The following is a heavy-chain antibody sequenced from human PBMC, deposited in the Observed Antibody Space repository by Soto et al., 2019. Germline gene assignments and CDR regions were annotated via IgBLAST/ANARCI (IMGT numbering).Heavy chain of an antibody. CDR2: IYWDDDK. V-gene: IGHV2-5*02. J-gene: IGHJ4*02. Sequence: QITLKESGPTVVKPTQTLTLTCTFSGFSVNSKGVGVGWIRQPPGKALEYVALIYWDDDKRYSPSLRHRLTITKDASGNQVVLSLADVDPVDTGTYYCAYRWGGTGSYVAHWGPGIGVTVSS. CDR3: AYRWGGTGSYVAH. CDR1: GFSVNSKGVG. D-gene: IGHD3-10*01.